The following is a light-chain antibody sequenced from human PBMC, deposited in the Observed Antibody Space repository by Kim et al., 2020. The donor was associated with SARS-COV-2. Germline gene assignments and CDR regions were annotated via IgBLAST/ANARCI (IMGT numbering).Light chain of an antibody. Sequence: SPGGGAPLSFRASLSVSSNLAWYQQKPGQAPRLLIYGASTRATGIPARFSGSGSGTDFTLTINSLQSEDFAVYYCQQYNNWPPLTFGGGTKVDIK. CDR3: QQYNNWPPLT. CDR2: GAS. V-gene: IGKV3-15*01. CDR1: LSVSSN. J-gene: IGKJ4*01.